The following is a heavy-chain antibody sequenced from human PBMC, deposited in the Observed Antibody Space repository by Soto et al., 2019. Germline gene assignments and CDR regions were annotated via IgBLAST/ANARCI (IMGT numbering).Heavy chain of an antibody. CDR2: IILLFGKT. CDR1: EETFNKFA. J-gene: IGHJ5*01. Sequence: QVELVQSGAEVKTPGSSVKVSCKASEETFNKFAITWVRQAPGQGLEWMGGIILLFGKTEYAQQFRGRLTITADKSTRTSYMELDTLRSEDTAIYYCTRAPFDFYSRIDPWGPGTLVTVSS. D-gene: IGHD2-15*01. V-gene: IGHV1-69*06. CDR3: TRAPFDFYSRIDP.